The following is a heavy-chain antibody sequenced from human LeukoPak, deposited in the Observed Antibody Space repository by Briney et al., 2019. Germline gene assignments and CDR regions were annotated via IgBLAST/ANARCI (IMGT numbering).Heavy chain of an antibody. D-gene: IGHD3-22*01. J-gene: IGHJ4*02. CDR3: ARGVSGYYYVGFDY. CDR1: VGTFSSYA. CDR2: IIPIFGTA. V-gene: IGHV1-69*13. Sequence: ASVTVSFKASVGTFSSYAISWVRQAPGQGLEWMGGIIPIFGTANYAQKFQGRVTITADESTSTAYMELSSLRSEDTAVYYCARGVSGYYYVGFDYWGQGTLVTVSS.